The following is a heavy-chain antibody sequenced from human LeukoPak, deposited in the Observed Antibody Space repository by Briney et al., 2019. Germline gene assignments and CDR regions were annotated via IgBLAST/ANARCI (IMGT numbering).Heavy chain of an antibody. D-gene: IGHD6-19*01. V-gene: IGHV4-4*07. CDR3: AREGIAVAGTLYYYYYYMEV. CDR1: GGSISSYY. Sequence: SETLSLTCTVSGGSISSYYWSWIRQPAGKGLEWIGRIYTSGSTNYNPSLKSRVTMSVDTSKNQFSLKLSSVTAADTAVYYCAREGIAVAGTLYYYYYYMEVWGKGTTVTISS. J-gene: IGHJ6*03. CDR2: IYTSGST.